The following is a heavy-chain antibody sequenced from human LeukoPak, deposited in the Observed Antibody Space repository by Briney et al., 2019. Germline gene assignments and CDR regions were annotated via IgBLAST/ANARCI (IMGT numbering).Heavy chain of an antibody. D-gene: IGHD2-15*01. CDR2: ISGSGDTT. V-gene: IGHV3-23*01. J-gene: IGHJ6*03. Sequence: PGGSLRLSCAASGFTFSSYAMSWVRQAPGGGLEWVSAISGSGDTTYHADSVKGRLTISRDNSENRLSLQMDSLRAEDTAVYFCAKDTTAWWYHRAYMDVWGKGTTVTVSS. CDR1: GFTFSSYA. CDR3: AKDTTAWWYHRAYMDV.